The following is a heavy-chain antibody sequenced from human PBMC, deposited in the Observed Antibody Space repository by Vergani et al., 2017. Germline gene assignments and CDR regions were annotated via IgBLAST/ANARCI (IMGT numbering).Heavy chain of an antibody. CDR1: GYIFTSYW. CDR3: ARSGGSSVYYYYYMDV. CDR2: IYPGDSDT. Sequence: EVQLVPSGAEVKKPGESLKISCKGSGYIFTSYWIGWVRQMPGKGLEWMGIIYPGDSDTRYSPSFQGQVTISADKSISTAYLQWSSLKASDTAMYYCARSGGSSVYYYYYMDVWGKGTTVTVSS. D-gene: IGHD6-6*01. J-gene: IGHJ6*03. V-gene: IGHV5-51*03.